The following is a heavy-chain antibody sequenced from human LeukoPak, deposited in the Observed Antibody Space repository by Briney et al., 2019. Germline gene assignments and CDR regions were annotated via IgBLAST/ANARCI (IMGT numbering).Heavy chain of an antibody. CDR3: AKTTTGYSSGRYPGWPVDY. Sequence: GGSLRLSCAASGFTFSSYAVSWVRQAPGKGLEWVSAISGSGGGTYYADSVKGRFTISRDNSKNTLYLQMNSLSTEDTVIYYCAKTTTGYSSGRYPGWPVDYWGQGTLVTVSS. J-gene: IGHJ4*02. CDR1: GFTFSSYA. V-gene: IGHV3-23*01. CDR2: ISGSGGGT. D-gene: IGHD6-19*01.